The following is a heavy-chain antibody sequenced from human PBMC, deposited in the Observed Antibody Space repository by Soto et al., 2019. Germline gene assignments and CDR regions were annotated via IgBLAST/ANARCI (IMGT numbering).Heavy chain of an antibody. CDR2: IYYSGST. V-gene: IGHV4-59*12. J-gene: IGHJ6*02. CDR3: ARDRYGLDV. CDR1: GGSISGFY. Sequence: SETLSLTCTVSGGSISGFYWSWLRQPPGKGLEWIGYIYYSGSTNYNPSLESRVTISVDTSKNQFSLKLTSLSAADTAVYFCARDRYGLDVWGQGTTVT.